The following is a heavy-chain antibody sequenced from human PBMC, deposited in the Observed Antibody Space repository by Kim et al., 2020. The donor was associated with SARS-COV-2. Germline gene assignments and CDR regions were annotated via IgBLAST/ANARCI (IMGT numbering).Heavy chain of an antibody. V-gene: IGHV4-59*13. CDR2: IYYSGST. CDR3: ARANGGNGIYYYYYYGMDV. D-gene: IGHD2-15*01. J-gene: IGHJ6*02. CDR1: GGSISSYY. Sequence: SETLSLTCTVSGGSISSYYWSWIRQPPGKGLEWIGYIYYSGSTNYNPSLKSRVTISVDTSKNQFSLKLSSVTAADTAVYYCARANGGNGIYYYYYYGMDVWGQGTTVTVSS.